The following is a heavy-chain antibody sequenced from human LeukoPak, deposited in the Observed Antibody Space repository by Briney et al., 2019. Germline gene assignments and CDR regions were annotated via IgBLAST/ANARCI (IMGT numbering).Heavy chain of an antibody. CDR1: DYSISSAYY. CDR3: ARDQAYCGGDCYFDF. Sequence: SETLSFTSAVSDYSISSAYYWGWIRQPPGKGLEWIGSIYHSGSTDYNPSLKSRVTISVDTSKNHFSLKLRSVTAADTAVYYCARDQAYCGGDCYFDFWGQGTLVTVSS. J-gene: IGHJ4*02. D-gene: IGHD2-21*02. V-gene: IGHV4-38-2*02. CDR2: IYHSGST.